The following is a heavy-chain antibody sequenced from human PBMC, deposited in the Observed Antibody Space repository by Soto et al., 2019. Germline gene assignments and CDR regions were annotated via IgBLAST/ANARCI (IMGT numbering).Heavy chain of an antibody. Sequence: SETLSLTCTVSGGSIRSGDYYWSWIRQPPGKGLEWIGYIYYSGSTYYNPSLKSRVTISVDTSKNQFSLKLSSVTAADTAVYYCARGVATVTTYWFDPWGQGTLVTVSS. D-gene: IGHD4-4*01. J-gene: IGHJ5*02. CDR2: IYYSGST. V-gene: IGHV4-30-4*01. CDR3: ARGVATVTTYWFDP. CDR1: GGSIRSGDYY.